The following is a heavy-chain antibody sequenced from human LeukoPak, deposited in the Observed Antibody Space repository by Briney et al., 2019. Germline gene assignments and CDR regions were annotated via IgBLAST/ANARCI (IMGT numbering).Heavy chain of an antibody. CDR1: GYTFTGYY. J-gene: IGHJ4*02. CDR2: INPNSGGT. Sequence: EASVRVSCKASGYTFTGYYMHWVRQAPGQGLEWMGWINPNSGGTNYAQKFQGRVTVTRDTSISTAYMELSALRSDDTAMYYCARSPLYYDSSGYYARLDYWGQGTLVTVSS. D-gene: IGHD3-22*01. CDR3: ARSPLYYDSSGYYARLDY. V-gene: IGHV1-2*02.